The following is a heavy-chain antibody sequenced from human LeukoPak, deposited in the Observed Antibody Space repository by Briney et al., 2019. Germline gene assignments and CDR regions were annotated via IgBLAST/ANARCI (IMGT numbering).Heavy chain of an antibody. D-gene: IGHD5-18*01. V-gene: IGHV3-30*04. CDR3: ARDWDLGLSLTGYSYGSFDY. Sequence: TGGSLRLSCAASGFTFSSYAMHWVRQAPGKGLEWVAVISYDGSNKYYADSVKGRFTISRDNSKNTLYLQMNSLRAEDTAVYYCARDWDLGLSLTGYSYGSFDYWGQGTLVTVSS. J-gene: IGHJ4*02. CDR1: GFTFSSYA. CDR2: ISYDGSNK.